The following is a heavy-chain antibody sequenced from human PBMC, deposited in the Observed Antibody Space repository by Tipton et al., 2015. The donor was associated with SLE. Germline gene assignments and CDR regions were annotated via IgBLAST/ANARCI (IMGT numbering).Heavy chain of an antibody. D-gene: IGHD2-2*01. CDR1: GYSFTNSW. V-gene: IGHV5-10-1*01. CDR2: IDPSDSYT. CDR3: ARLRDCTSAGCAGSWFDP. J-gene: IGHJ5*02. Sequence: QLVQSGAEVKKPGESLRISCKGSGYSFTNSWITWVRQMPGKGLEWMGRIDPSDSYTNYNQSFRGHVTLSVDKSTSTAYLQWGSLKASDTAMYYCARLRDCTSAGCAGSWFDPWGQGTLVTVSS.